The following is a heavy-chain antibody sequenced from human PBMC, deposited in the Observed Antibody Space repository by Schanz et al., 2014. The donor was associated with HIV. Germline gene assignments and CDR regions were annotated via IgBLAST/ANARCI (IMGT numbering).Heavy chain of an antibody. CDR1: GGTFSSYA. CDR3: ARDRSAAVTASDY. Sequence: QVQLVQSGAEVKKPGSSVRVSCKASGGTFSSYAISWVRQAPGQGLEWMGWINTSTGNVDYSQNFQARVTLTTDTSTRTVYMELRSLRSDDTAVYYCARDRSAAVTASDYWGQGTLVTVSS. D-gene: IGHD6-13*01. V-gene: IGHV1-18*01. J-gene: IGHJ4*02. CDR2: INTSTGNV.